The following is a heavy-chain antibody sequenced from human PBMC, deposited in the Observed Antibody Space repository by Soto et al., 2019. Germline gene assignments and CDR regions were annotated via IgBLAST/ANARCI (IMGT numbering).Heavy chain of an antibody. V-gene: IGHV6-1*01. CDR2: TYYRSKCDN. J-gene: IGHJ6*02. Sequence: SQTLSLPCAISVDSLSSNIDAWNWIRQSPSRGLEWLGKTYYRSKCDNDYADSVKSRITINTDTSKNQFSLQVNSVTTEDTAVYYCARERNTAMVNFMDVWGQGTTVTVS. CDR3: ARERNTAMVNFMDV. D-gene: IGHD5-18*01. CDR1: VDSLSSNIDA.